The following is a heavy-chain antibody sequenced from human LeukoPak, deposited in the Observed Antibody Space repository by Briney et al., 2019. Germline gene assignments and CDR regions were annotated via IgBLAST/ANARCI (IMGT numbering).Heavy chain of an antibody. V-gene: IGHV1-8*03. CDR1: GYTFTSYD. CDR2: MNPNSGNT. J-gene: IGHJ6*03. D-gene: IGHD3-22*01. CDR3: ARDRSYYYDSSGYYYYYYYYMDV. Sequence: GASVKVSCKASGYTFTSYDINWVRQATGQGLEWMGWMNPNSGNTGYAQKFQGRVTITRNTSISTAYMELSSLRSEDTAVYYCARDRSYYYDSSGYYYYYYYYMDVWGKGTTVTVSS.